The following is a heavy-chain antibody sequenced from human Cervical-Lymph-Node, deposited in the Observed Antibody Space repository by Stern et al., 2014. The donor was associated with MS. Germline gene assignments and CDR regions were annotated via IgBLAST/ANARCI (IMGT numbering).Heavy chain of an antibody. CDR2: ISHSGDT. Sequence: QLQLQESGPGLVKPSETLSLTCAVSGGSISSRYWGWIRQPPGKGLEWIGLISHSGDTKYKPSLKSRVPISLDTSKNQFSLKVPSVTAADTAVYYCARLSTAVDFWGQGTLVTVSS. CDR1: GGSISSRY. J-gene: IGHJ4*02. V-gene: IGHV4-59*08. CDR3: ARLSTAVDF.